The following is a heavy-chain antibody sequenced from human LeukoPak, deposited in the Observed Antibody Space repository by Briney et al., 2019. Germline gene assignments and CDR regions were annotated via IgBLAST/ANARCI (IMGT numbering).Heavy chain of an antibody. CDR2: INQDGSEK. J-gene: IGHJ4*02. CDR1: GLIFSNFL. V-gene: IGHV3-7*04. D-gene: IGHD2-21*01. CDR3: VRGHTILAY. Sequence: GGSLRLSCAASGLIFSNFLMTWVRQAPGKGLEWVANINQDGSEKYYVDSVKGRFAISRDNAKNSLYLQMNSLRADDTALYYCVRGHTILAYWGQGTLVTVSS.